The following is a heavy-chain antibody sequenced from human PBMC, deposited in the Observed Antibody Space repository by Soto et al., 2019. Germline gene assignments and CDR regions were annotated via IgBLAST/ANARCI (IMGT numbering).Heavy chain of an antibody. CDR2: IKQDGSEK. D-gene: IGHD3-10*01. CDR3: ARDETYYYGSGPV. J-gene: IGHJ4*02. Sequence: EVQLVESGGGLVQPGGSLRLSCAASGFTFSSYWMSWVRQAPGKGLEWVANIKQDGSEKYYVDSVKGRFTISRDNAKNSLYLQINNLRAEDTAVYYCARDETYYYGSGPVGGQGTLVTVSS. V-gene: IGHV3-7*01. CDR1: GFTFSSYW.